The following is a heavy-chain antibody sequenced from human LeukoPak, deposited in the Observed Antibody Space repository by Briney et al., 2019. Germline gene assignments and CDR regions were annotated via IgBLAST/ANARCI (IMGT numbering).Heavy chain of an antibody. Sequence: ASVKVSCKASGGTFSSYAISWVRQAPGQGLEWMGGIIPIFGTANYAQKFQGRVTITADESTSTAYMELSSLRSDDTAVYYCASEERRNWFDPWGQGTLVTVSS. J-gene: IGHJ5*02. CDR3: ASEERRNWFDP. CDR1: GGTFSSYA. V-gene: IGHV1-69*13. D-gene: IGHD1-1*01. CDR2: IIPIFGTA.